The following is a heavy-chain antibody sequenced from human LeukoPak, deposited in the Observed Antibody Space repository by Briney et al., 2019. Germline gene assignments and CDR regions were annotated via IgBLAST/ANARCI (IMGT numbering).Heavy chain of an antibody. J-gene: IGHJ4*02. D-gene: IGHD6-13*01. V-gene: IGHV3-11*03. CDR3: AAGTAADF. CDR2: ISSSSSYT. Sequence: PGRSLRLSCVVSGIPFSDYYMNWIRQAPGKGLEWISYISSSSSYTDYADSVKGRFTISRDNAKSALYLHLDSLRLEDTAVYYCAAGTAADFWGQGTLVTVSS. CDR1: GIPFSDYY.